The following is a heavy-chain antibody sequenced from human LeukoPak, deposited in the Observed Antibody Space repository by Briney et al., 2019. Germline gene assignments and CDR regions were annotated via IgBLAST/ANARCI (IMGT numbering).Heavy chain of an antibody. V-gene: IGHV1-69*13. D-gene: IGHD3-22*01. CDR2: IIPIFGTA. Sequence: SVKVSCKASGGTFSSYAISWVRQAPGQGLEWMGGIIPIFGTANYAQKFQGRVTITADESTSTAYMELSSLRSEDTAVYYCARGINYYDSSGYYAYYYGMDVWGQGTTVTVSS. CDR1: GGTFSSYA. CDR3: ARGINYYDSSGYYAYYYGMDV. J-gene: IGHJ6*02.